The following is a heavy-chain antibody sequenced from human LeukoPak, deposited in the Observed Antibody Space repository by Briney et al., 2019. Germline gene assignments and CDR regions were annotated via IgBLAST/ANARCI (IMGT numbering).Heavy chain of an antibody. CDR2: IIPIFGTA. J-gene: IGHJ3*02. Sequence: SVKVSCKASGGTFSSYAISWVRQAPGQGLEWMGGIIPIFGTANYAQKFQGRVTITADKSTSTAYMELSSLRSEDTAVYYCARDYGSGSYGAFDIWGQRTMVTVSS. CDR3: ARDYGSGSYGAFDI. CDR1: GGTFSSYA. D-gene: IGHD3-10*01. V-gene: IGHV1-69*06.